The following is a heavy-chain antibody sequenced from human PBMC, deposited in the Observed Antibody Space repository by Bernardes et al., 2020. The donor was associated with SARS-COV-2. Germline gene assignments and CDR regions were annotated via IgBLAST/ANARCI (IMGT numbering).Heavy chain of an antibody. Sequence: GGSLRLSCAASGFTFSSYAMSWVRQAPGKGLEWVSAISGGGATTFYADSVKGRFTISRDNSKNTLYLQINSLRDEDTAVHYCAKGVSSYDSSGYRRYYYAMDVWGQGTTVTVSS. CDR3: AKGVSSYDSSGYRRYYYAMDV. CDR1: GFTFSSYA. D-gene: IGHD3-22*01. V-gene: IGHV3-23*01. J-gene: IGHJ6*02. CDR2: ISGGGATT.